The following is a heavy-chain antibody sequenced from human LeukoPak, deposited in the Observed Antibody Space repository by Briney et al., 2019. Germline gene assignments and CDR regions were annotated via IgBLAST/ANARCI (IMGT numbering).Heavy chain of an antibody. CDR3: ARGDGYNRY. CDR2: IYYSGST. Sequence: SETLSLTCTVSGASISGYYWSWMRRPPGKGLEWIGYIYYSGSTNYNPSLKSRVTISVDTSKNQFSLKLSSVTAADTAVYYCARGDGYNRYWGQGTLVTVSS. J-gene: IGHJ4*02. V-gene: IGHV4-59*01. D-gene: IGHD5-24*01. CDR1: GASISGYY.